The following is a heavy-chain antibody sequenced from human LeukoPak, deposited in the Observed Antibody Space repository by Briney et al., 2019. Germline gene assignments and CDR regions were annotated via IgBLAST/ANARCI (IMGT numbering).Heavy chain of an antibody. CDR2: IRYDGSNK. D-gene: IGHD3-3*01. CDR1: GFTFSSYG. V-gene: IGHV3-30*02. Sequence: GGSLRLSCAASGFTFSSYGMHWVRQAPGKGLEWVAFIRYDGSNKYYADSVKGRFTISRDNSKNTLYLHLNSVRGEDTAAYYCAKGGRITPFGVVTPFDYWGQGTLVTVSS. J-gene: IGHJ4*02. CDR3: AKGGRITPFGVVTPFDY.